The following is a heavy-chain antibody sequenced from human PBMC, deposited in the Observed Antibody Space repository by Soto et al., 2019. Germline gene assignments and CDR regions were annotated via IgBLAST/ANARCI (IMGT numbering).Heavy chain of an antibody. CDR1: GYTFTTYG. J-gene: IGHJ4*02. CDR2: ISAHNGNT. CDR3: ARGRYGDY. D-gene: IGHD1-1*01. V-gene: IGHV1-18*01. Sequence: QVHLVQSGAEVKKPGASVKVSCKGSGYTFTTYGITWVRQAPGQGLEWLGWISAHNGNTNYAQKLQGRVTVTRDTSTSTAYMELRRLRSDDTAVYYCARGRYGDYWGQVALVTVSS.